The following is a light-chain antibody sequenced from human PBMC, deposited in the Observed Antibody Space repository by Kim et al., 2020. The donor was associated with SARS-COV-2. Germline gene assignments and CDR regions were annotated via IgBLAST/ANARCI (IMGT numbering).Light chain of an antibody. V-gene: IGLV1-44*01. CDR1: TSNIGTNT. CDR3: GAWDDTLIGPV. CDR2: SNN. J-gene: IGLJ3*02. Sequence: QSVLAQPPSASGTPGQRVTISCSGRTSNIGTNTVNWYQQLPGAVPKLLIYSNNQRPSGVPDRFSGSKSGTSASLAISGLQSEDEADYYCGAWDDTLIGPVLGGGTQLTVL.